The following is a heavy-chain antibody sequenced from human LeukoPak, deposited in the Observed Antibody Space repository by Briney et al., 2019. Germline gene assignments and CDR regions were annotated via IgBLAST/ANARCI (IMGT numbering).Heavy chain of an antibody. CDR3: ARVRYSSSWYPGHYYYYYGMDV. V-gene: IGHV4-59*01. CDR2: IYYSGST. J-gene: IGHJ6*02. Sequence: SETLSLTCTVSGGSISSYYWSWIRQPPGKGLEWIGYIYYSGSTNFNPTLKSRVTISVDTSKNQFSLKLSSVTAADTAVYYCARVRYSSSWYPGHYYYYYGMDVWGQGTTVTVSS. D-gene: IGHD6-13*01. CDR1: GGSISSYY.